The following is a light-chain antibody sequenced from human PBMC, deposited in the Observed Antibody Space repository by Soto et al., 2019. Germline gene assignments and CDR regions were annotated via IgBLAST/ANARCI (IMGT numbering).Light chain of an antibody. CDR2: GAS. J-gene: IGKJ3*01. Sequence: ELVLTQSPGTLSLSPGERATISCRASQSVSSKNLAWYQQRPGQAPRVVIYGASTRATGISERFSGTGSGPDFTLTIIRLEPDQFALYYCPQYGMSPFTSDPGNQVAIK. CDR1: QSVSSKN. CDR3: PQYGMSPFT. V-gene: IGKV3-20*01.